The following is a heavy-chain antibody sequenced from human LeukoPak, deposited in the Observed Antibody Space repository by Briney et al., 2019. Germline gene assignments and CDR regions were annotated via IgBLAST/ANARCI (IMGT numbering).Heavy chain of an antibody. V-gene: IGHV1-18*01. CDR3: ARWGYYDFWSGPTHYYGMDA. D-gene: IGHD3-3*01. Sequence: ASVKVSCKASGYTFTSYGISWVRRAPGQGLEWMGWISAYNGNTNYAQKLQGGVTMTTDTSTSTAYMELRSLRSDDTAVYYCARWGYYDFWSGPTHYYGMDAWGQGTTVTVSS. J-gene: IGHJ6*02. CDR1: GYTFTSYG. CDR2: ISAYNGNT.